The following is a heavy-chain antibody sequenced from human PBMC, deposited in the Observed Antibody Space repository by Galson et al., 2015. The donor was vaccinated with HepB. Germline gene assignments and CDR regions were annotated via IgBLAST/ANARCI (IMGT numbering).Heavy chain of an antibody. Sequence: SLRLSCAASGFTFSSYAMHWVRQAPGKGLEWVAVISYDGSNKYYADSVKGRFTISRDNSKNTLYLQMNSLRAEDTAVYYCARELNYYYGMDVWGQGTTVTVSS. V-gene: IGHV3-30-3*01. CDR3: ARELNYYYGMDV. CDR1: GFTFSSYA. J-gene: IGHJ6*02. CDR2: ISYDGSNK.